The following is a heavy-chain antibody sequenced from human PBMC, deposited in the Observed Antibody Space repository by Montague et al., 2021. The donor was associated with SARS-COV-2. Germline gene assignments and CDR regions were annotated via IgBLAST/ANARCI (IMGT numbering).Heavy chain of an antibody. CDR3: ARGSVFRYYVVLTGSRSYFDF. D-gene: IGHD3-9*01. Sequence: SETLSLTCAVSGGSFSGYYWSWIRQPPGKGLEWIGEINHSGSTKXXSSLKSRVTISADTSKKQFSLKMSSVTAADTAVYYCARGSVFRYYVVLTGSRSYFDFWGQGTLVTVSS. CDR2: INHSGST. CDR1: GGSFSGYY. V-gene: IGHV4-34*01. J-gene: IGHJ4*03.